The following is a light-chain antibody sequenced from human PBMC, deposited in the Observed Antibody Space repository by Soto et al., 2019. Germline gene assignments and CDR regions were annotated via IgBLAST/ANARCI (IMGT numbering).Light chain of an antibody. CDR1: QNIDKW. J-gene: IGKJ1*01. CDR3: QKYDTAPLT. Sequence: DIQMAECPACVSGRVGGRVTITRRASQNIDKWIAWYQQKPGKVPKILIYAASTLPSGVPSRFSGSGSGTDCTRTISSLQPEDVATDYCQKYDTAPLTFGQGTKVDIK. V-gene: IGKV1-27*01. CDR2: AAS.